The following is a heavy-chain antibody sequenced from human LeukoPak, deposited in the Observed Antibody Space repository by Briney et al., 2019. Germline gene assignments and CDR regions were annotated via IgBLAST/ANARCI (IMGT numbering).Heavy chain of an antibody. Sequence: PSETVSLTCAVYGGSFRNYYWRWIRQPPGRGLEWIGEINDSGRINYNPSLLSRVTVSVDPSKNQFSLSLTSVTATDTAVYYCARRWNYGRNYYIDVWGKGATVSVSS. CDR1: GGSFRNYY. D-gene: IGHD1-7*01. J-gene: IGHJ6*03. CDR2: INDSGRI. V-gene: IGHV4-34*01. CDR3: ARRWNYGRNYYIDV.